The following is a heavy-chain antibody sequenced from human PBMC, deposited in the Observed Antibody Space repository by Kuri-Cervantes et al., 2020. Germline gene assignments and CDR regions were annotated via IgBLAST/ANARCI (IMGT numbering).Heavy chain of an antibody. J-gene: IGHJ6*03. D-gene: IGHD3-3*01. CDR3: ARVRRPRVLRPYYMDV. V-gene: IGHV4-34*01. Sequence: ESLKISCAVYGGSFSGYYWSWIRQPPGKGLEWIGEINHSGSTNYNPSLKSRVTISVDTSKNQFSLKLSSVTAADTAVYYCARVRRPRVLRPYYMDVWGKGTTVTV. CDR1: GGSFSGYY. CDR2: INHSGST.